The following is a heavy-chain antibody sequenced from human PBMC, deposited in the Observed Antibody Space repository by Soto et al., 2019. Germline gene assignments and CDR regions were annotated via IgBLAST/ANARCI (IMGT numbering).Heavy chain of an antibody. CDR2: IKQDGSEK. V-gene: IGHV3-7*03. CDR1: GFTFSSYW. CDR3: ARGIAASLFLHYYYGMDV. J-gene: IGHJ6*02. Sequence: XGCLRLSCAASGFTFSSYWMSWVRQAPGKGLEWVANIKQDGSEKYYVDSVKGRFTISRDNAKNSLYLQMNSLRAEDTAVYYCARGIAASLFLHYYYGMDVWGQGTTVTVSS. D-gene: IGHD6-6*01.